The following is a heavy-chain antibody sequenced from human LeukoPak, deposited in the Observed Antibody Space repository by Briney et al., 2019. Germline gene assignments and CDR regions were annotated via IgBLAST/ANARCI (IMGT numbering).Heavy chain of an antibody. J-gene: IGHJ4*02. D-gene: IGHD3-16*01. Sequence: GGSLRLSCAASGFTSSSYAMSWVRQAPGKGLEWVSAVSGGGGYTYYADSVKGRFTISRDNSKNTLSLQMNSLRAEDTALYYCAKGPGGARFDYWGQGTLVTVSS. CDR2: VSGGGGYT. V-gene: IGHV3-23*01. CDR1: GFTSSSYA. CDR3: AKGPGGARFDY.